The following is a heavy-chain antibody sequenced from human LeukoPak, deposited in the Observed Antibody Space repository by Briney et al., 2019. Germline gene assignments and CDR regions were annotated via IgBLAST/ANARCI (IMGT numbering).Heavy chain of an antibody. V-gene: IGHV1-69*05. CDR2: IIPIFGTA. CDR1: GGTFSSYA. CDR3: ASLRGSYLDY. Sequence: SVKVSCKASGGTFSSYAISWERQAPGQGLEWMGGIIPIFGTANYAQKFQGRVTITTDESTSTAYMELSSLRSEDAAVYYCASLRGSYLDYWGQGTLVTVSS. D-gene: IGHD1-26*01. J-gene: IGHJ4*02.